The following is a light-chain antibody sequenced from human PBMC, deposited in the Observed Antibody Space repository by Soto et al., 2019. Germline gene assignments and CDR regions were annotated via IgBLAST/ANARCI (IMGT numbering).Light chain of an antibody. CDR1: SSNIGAGYD. J-gene: IGLJ1*01. CDR2: GNS. CDR3: QSYDSSASAQV. V-gene: IGLV1-40*01. Sequence: QSVLTQPPSVSGAPGQRVTISCTGSSSNIGAGYDVHWYQQLPGTAPKLLIYGNSNRPSGVPDRFSGSKSGTSASLAITGLQAEDEADYYCQSYDSSASAQVFGTGTKVTVL.